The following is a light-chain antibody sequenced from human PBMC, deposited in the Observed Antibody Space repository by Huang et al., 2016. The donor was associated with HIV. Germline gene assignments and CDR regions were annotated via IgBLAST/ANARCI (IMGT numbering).Light chain of an antibody. CDR2: WAS. Sequence: DIVMTQSPDSLAVSLGERATVNGKSSQTILYSSKNKNYLDWYQQKPGQPPKLLIYWASTREAGVPDRFSGSGSGTDFTLTISSLQAEDVAVYYCQQYFETPLTFGGGTKVEIK. CDR1: QTILYSSKNKNY. CDR3: QQYFETPLT. J-gene: IGKJ4*01. V-gene: IGKV4-1*01.